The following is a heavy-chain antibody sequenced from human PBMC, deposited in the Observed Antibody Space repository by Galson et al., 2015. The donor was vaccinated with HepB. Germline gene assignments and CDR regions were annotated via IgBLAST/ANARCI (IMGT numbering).Heavy chain of an antibody. J-gene: IGHJ6*02. CDR2: IIPIFGTA. V-gene: IGHV1-69*13. Sequence: SVKVSCKASGGSFTSYAINWVRQAPGQGLEWMGGIIPIFGTAIYAQKFQGRVTITADESTNTAYMELRRLNSEDTAVYYCARRSARGYHYYGMDVWGQGTTVTVSS. D-gene: IGHD1-26*01. CDR1: GGSFTSYA. CDR3: ARRSARGYHYYGMDV.